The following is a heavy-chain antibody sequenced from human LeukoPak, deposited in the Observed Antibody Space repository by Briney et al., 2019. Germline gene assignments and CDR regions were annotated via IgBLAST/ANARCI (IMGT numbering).Heavy chain of an antibody. CDR2: IYPGDSDT. V-gene: IGHV5-51*01. Sequence: GESLKISCKGYGYNFTNYWIGWVRQMPGKGLEWMGIIYPGDSDTRYSPSFQGQVSISADKSISTAYLQWSSLQASDTAMYYCARHGYSSGSHYPDHWGQGTLVTVSS. J-gene: IGHJ4*02. CDR1: GYNFTNYW. D-gene: IGHD3-10*01. CDR3: ARHGYSSGSHYPDH.